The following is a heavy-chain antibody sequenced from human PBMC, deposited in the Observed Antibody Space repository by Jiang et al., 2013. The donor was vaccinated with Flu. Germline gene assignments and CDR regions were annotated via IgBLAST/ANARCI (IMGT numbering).Heavy chain of an antibody. J-gene: IGHJ4*02. Sequence: WMGIIYPGDSDTRYSPPFQGQVTISADKSISTAYLHWSSLKASDTAMYYCARVMFSGAVTGTIDYWGQGTLVTVSS. V-gene: IGHV5-51*01. CDR2: IYPGDSDT. D-gene: IGHD6-19*01. CDR3: ARVMFSGAVTGTIDY.